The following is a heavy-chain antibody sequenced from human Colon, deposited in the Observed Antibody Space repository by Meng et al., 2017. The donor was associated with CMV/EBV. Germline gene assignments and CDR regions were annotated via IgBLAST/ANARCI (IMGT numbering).Heavy chain of an antibody. CDR3: AKVQAVGGTQTFDY. CDR2: LSGDGGGS. J-gene: IGHJ4*02. V-gene: IGHV3-23*01. Sequence: ASGFPFSSSAISWVRQAPGKGLEWVSTLSGDGGGSYSTDSVKGRFTISRDNSKNTLYLQMNSLRVEDTAVYYCAKVQAVGGTQTFDYWGQGTLVTVSS. D-gene: IGHD6-19*01. CDR1: GFPFSSSA.